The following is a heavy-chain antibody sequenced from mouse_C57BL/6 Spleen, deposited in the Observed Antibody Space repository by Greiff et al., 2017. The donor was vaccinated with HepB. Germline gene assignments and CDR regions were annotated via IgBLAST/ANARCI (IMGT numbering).Heavy chain of an antibody. CDR1: GYTFTSYD. CDR3: ARSDWARYFDY. J-gene: IGHJ2*01. Sequence: QVQLQQPGAELVRPGSSVKLSCKASGYTFTSYDINWVKQRPGQGLEWIGWIYPRDGSTKYNEKFKGKATLTVDTSSSTAYMELHSLTSEDSAVYFCARSDWARYFDYWGQGTTLTVSS. V-gene: IGHV1-85*01. D-gene: IGHD4-1*01. CDR2: IYPRDGST.